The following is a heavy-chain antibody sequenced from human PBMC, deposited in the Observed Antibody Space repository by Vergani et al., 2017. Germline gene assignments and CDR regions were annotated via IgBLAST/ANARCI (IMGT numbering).Heavy chain of an antibody. CDR3: ARGRLKIEGVNSNWFDP. CDR1: GYTFMNYG. V-gene: IGHV1-18*01. CDR2: ISAFNGDA. Sequence: QVHLVQSGAEVKKPGASVKVACEASGYTFMNYGISWIRQAPGQGLEWMGWISAFNGDANYAQKLQGRVTMTTDTSTSTAYMELRSLRSDDTAVYYCARGRLKIEGVNSNWFDPWGQGTLVTVSS. D-gene: IGHD2-8*01. J-gene: IGHJ5*02.